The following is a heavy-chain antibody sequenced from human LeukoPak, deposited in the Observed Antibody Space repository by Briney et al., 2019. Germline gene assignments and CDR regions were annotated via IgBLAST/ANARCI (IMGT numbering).Heavy chain of an antibody. V-gene: IGHV3-30*04. Sequence: GGSLRLSCAASVFTFSNHIMHWVRQAPGEGLEWVAVVGSAGNNDFYAASVKGRFTISRDNSRNILYLQMRSLTAGDTAVYFCVRQDQGLEPWGQGTLVTVSS. J-gene: IGHJ5*02. CDR1: VFTFSNHI. CDR3: VRQDQGLEP. CDR2: VGSAGNND.